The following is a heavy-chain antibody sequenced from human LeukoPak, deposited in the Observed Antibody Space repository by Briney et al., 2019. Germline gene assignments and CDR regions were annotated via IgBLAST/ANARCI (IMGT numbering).Heavy chain of an antibody. CDR2: VTGGAVAT. V-gene: IGHV3-23*01. CDR3: ARDSPLKGYNSGWATNSFDF. Sequence: GSLRLSCAASGFNLRNYAISRVRPASGEGLEWVSTVTGGAVATYYADSVRGRHTISRDNSKNTLYLQMNSLRAEDTAVYYCARDSPLKGYNSGWATNSFDFWGQGTLVTVSS. J-gene: IGHJ4*02. D-gene: IGHD6-19*01. CDR1: GFNLRNYA.